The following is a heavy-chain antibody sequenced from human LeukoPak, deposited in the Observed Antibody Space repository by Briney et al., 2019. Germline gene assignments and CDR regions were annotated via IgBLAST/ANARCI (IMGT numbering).Heavy chain of an antibody. CDR3: AREYGWQWLVYTMGV. CDR1: GFMFSDYY. Sequence: GGSLRLSCAASGFMFSDYYMSWIRQAPGKGLEGVSYISSTSSARYYADSVKGRFTISRDNAKNSLYLQMNSLRDEDTAVYYCAREYGWQWLVYTMGVWGQGTTVTVSS. V-gene: IGHV3-11*01. CDR2: ISSTSSAR. D-gene: IGHD6-19*01. J-gene: IGHJ6*02.